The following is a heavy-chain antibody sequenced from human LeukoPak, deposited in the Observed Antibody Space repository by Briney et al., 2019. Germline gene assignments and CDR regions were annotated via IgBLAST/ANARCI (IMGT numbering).Heavy chain of an antibody. CDR1: GGSISSSSYY. D-gene: IGHD3-22*01. J-gene: IGHJ4*02. V-gene: IGHV4-39*01. CDR3: ARFGRFLGMIVVPWVDY. CDR2: IYYSGST. Sequence: PSETLSLTCTVSGGSISSSSYYWGWIRQPPGKGLEWIGSIYYSGSTYYNPSLKSRGTISVDTSKNQFSLKLSSVTAADTAVYYCARFGRFLGMIVVPWVDYWGQGTLVTVSS.